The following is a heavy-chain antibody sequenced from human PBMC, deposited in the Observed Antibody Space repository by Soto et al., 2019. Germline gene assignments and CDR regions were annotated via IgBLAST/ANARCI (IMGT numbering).Heavy chain of an antibody. V-gene: IGHV1-46*01. J-gene: IGHJ4*02. D-gene: IGHD6-19*01. CDR2: INPSGGST. Sequence: ASVKVSCKASGYTFTSYYMHWVRQAPGQGLEWMGIINPSGGSTSYAQKFQGRVTMTTDTSTSTAYMELRSLRSDDTAVYYCAREVSSGWSHFDYWGQGTLVTVSS. CDR3: AREVSSGWSHFDY. CDR1: GYTFTSYY.